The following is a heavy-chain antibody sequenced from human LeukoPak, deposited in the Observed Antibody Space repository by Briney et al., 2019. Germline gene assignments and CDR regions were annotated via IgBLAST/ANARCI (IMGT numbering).Heavy chain of an antibody. Sequence: KPGGSLRLSCAASGFTFSDACMNWVRQAPGKGLEWVGLIRSEADGGTINYAAPVKGRFTISRDDSKNTLFLHMNSLKTEDTAVYFCTTDAWRRGAVAKTGLNHWGPEILVTVSS. CDR1: GFTFSDAC. CDR3: TTDAWRRGAVAKTGLNH. J-gene: IGHJ5*02. V-gene: IGHV3-15*01. D-gene: IGHD1-14*01. CDR2: IRSEADGGTI.